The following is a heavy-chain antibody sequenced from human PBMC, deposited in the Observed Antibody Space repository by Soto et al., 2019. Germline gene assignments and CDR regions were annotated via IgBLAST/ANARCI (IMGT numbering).Heavy chain of an antibody. J-gene: IGHJ4*02. D-gene: IGHD5-12*01. CDR1: GGTFKHNG. V-gene: IGHV1-69*01. CDR3: ARENGVAVATILYYFDY. Sequence: QVHLVQSGAEVKKAGSSVKVSCKAPGGTFKHNGISWVRQAPGQGLEWMGGIIPVFGTTNYAQKFQGRLTITADDFTSTVYMELSRLRYEDTAVYYCARENGVAVATILYYFDYWGPGTLVTVSS. CDR2: IIPVFGTT.